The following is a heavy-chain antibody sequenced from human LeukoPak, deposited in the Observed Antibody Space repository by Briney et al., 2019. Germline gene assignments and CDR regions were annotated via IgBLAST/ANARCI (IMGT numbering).Heavy chain of an antibody. J-gene: IGHJ4*02. V-gene: IGHV3-23*01. CDR1: GLIFSNSA. CDR3: ARDLRGTGYNFDY. D-gene: IGHD3/OR15-3a*01. CDR2: ISGSGGST. Sequence: PGGSLRLSCAASGLIFSNSAMNWVRQAPGKGLEWVSAISGSGGSTYYADSVKGRFTISRDNSKNTLYLQMNSLRAEDTAVYYCARDLRGTGYNFDYWGQGTLVTVSS.